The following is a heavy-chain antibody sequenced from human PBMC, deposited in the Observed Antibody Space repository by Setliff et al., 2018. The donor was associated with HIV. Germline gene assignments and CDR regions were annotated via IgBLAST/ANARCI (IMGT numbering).Heavy chain of an antibody. Sequence: SETLSLTCTISGDTDFYWNWIRQPPGKGLEWIGYIHASGKTNYNPSLKSRVTISLDTSKMQFSLHLTSVTAADTAVYYCATLDPSGGNFLAYWGQGTLVTVSS. J-gene: IGHJ4*02. CDR3: ATLDPSGGNFLAY. V-gene: IGHV4-4*09. CDR1: GDTDFY. CDR2: IHASGKT. D-gene: IGHD2-21*02.